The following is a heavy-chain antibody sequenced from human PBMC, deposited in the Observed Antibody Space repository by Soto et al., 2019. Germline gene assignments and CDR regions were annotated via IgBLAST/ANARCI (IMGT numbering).Heavy chain of an antibody. CDR1: EFTFGDYA. V-gene: IGHV3-49*03. D-gene: IGHD3-16*02. Sequence: GGSLRLSCTASEFTFGDYAMSWFRQAPGKGLEWVGFIRSKAYGGTTEYAASVKGRFTISRDDSKSIAYLQMNSLKTEDTAVYYCTRRPKDYDYVWGSYRQGFDYWGQGTLVTVSS. CDR2: IRSKAYGGTT. J-gene: IGHJ4*02. CDR3: TRRPKDYDYVWGSYRQGFDY.